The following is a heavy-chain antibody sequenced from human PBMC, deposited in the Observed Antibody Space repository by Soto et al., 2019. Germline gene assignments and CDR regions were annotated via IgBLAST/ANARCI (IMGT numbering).Heavy chain of an antibody. CDR2: IYHSGST. V-gene: IGHV4-4*09. D-gene: IGHD6-19*01. CDR1: GGSMNNYY. CDR3: ARGSAXSGTNWFDP. J-gene: IGHJ5*02. Sequence: QVQLQESGPGLVRPSETLSLTCTVSGGSMNNYYWSWIRQPPGKGLEWIGYIYHSGSTSYSPSLKSRVTISVDKSKNQFSLKLSSVTAADTAVYYCARGSAXSGTNWFDPWGQGTLITVSS.